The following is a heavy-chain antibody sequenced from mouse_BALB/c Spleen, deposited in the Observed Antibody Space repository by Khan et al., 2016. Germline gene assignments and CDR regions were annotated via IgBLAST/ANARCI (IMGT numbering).Heavy chain of an antibody. CDR1: VFSLTSYG. CDR2: IWRGGST. CDR3: VKNGNYWYFDV. D-gene: IGHD2-1*01. J-gene: IGHJ1*01. V-gene: IGHV2-5*01. Sequence: QVQLQQSGPGLVQPSQSLSITCTVSVFSLTSYGVHWVRQSPGKGLEWLGVIWRGGSTDYNAAFMSRLSITKDNSKSQVFFKMNSLQADDTAIYYCVKNGNYWYFDVWGAGTTVTVSS.